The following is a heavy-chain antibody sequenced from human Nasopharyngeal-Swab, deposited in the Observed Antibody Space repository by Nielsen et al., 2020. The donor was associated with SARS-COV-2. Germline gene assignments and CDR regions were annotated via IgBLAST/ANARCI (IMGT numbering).Heavy chain of an antibody. CDR3: ARGITMVQGVIITNYYYGMDV. V-gene: IGHV3-33*01. Sequence: GESLKISCAASGFTFSSYGMHWVRQAPGKGLEWVAVIRYDGSNKYYADSVKGRFTISRDNSKNTLYLQMNSLRAEDTAVYYCARGITMVQGVIITNYYYGMDVWGQGTTVTVSS. J-gene: IGHJ6*02. CDR2: IRYDGSNK. D-gene: IGHD3-10*01. CDR1: GFTFSSYG.